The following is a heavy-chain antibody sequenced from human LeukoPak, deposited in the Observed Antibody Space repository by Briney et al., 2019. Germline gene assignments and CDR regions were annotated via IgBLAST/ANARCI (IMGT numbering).Heavy chain of an antibody. J-gene: IGHJ4*02. CDR1: GFTFDDYA. CDR2: ISWNSGSI. V-gene: IGHV3-9*03. Sequence: GGSLRLSCAASGFTFDDYAMHWVRQAPGKGLEWVSGISWNSGSIGYADSVKGRFTISRDNAKNSLYLQMNSLRAEDMALYYCAKAASPGITIFGVVIPALDYWGQGTLVTVSS. CDR3: AKAASPGITIFGVVIPALDY. D-gene: IGHD3-3*01.